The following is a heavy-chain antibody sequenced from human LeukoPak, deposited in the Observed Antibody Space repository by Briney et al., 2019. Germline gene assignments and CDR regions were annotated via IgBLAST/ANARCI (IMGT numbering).Heavy chain of an antibody. CDR2: TSSSDAGT. CDR3: ARAPVTSCRGAYCYPFDY. V-gene: IGHV3-23*01. CDR1: GFTFSSYA. J-gene: IGHJ4*02. D-gene: IGHD2-21*01. Sequence: HPGGSLRLSCAASGFTFSSYAMSWVRQAPGKGLEWVSATSSSDAGTYHADSVRGRFTISRDNSKNTLYLQMNSLRVEDAAVYYCARAPVTSCRGAYCYPFDYWGQGTLVTVSS.